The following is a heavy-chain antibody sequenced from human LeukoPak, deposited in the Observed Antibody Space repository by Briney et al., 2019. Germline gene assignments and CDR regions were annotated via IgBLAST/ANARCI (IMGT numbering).Heavy chain of an antibody. D-gene: IGHD1-26*01. Sequence: SETLSLTCTVSGGSISSYYWSWIRQPPGKGLEWIGYIYYSGSTNYNPSLKSRVTISVDTSKNQFSLKLSSVTAADTAVCYCARVGLRGFDYWGQGTLVTVSS. CDR1: GGSISSYY. CDR3: ARVGLRGFDY. J-gene: IGHJ4*02. V-gene: IGHV4-59*01. CDR2: IYYSGST.